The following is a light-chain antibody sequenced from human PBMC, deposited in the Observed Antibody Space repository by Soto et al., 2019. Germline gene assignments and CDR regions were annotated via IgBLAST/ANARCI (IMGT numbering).Light chain of an antibody. Sequence: QSVLTQPPSASGTPGQRVTISCSESSSSIGSNYIYWYQQLPGTAPKLLIYRDSQRPSGVPDRFSGSKSGTSASLAISGLRSDDEADYYCAAWDDSLRGWVFGGGTQLTVL. CDR3: AAWDDSLRGWV. V-gene: IGLV1-47*01. CDR2: RDS. J-gene: IGLJ3*02. CDR1: SSSIGSNY.